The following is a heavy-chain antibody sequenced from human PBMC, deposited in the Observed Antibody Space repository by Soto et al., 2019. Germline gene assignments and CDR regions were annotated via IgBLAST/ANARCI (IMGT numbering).Heavy chain of an antibody. J-gene: IGHJ4*02. CDR1: GFTFSSYA. CDR3: AKQEQQMVLKYYFDY. D-gene: IGHD6-13*01. Sequence: GGSLRLSCAASGFTFSSYAMSWVRQAPGKGLEWVSAISGSGGRTYYADSVKGRFTISRGNSKNTLYLQMNSLRAEDTAVYYCAKQEQQMVLKYYFDYWGPGTLVTVSS. CDR2: ISGSGGRT. V-gene: IGHV3-23*01.